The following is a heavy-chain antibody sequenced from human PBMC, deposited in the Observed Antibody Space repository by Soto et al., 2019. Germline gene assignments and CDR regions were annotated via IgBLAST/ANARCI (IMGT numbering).Heavy chain of an antibody. D-gene: IGHD5-12*01. CDR2: ISNDGSDQ. J-gene: IGHJ4*02. V-gene: IGHV3-30*03. CDR3: AQGCSGAYCFFLVN. CDR1: GFTFNNYA. Sequence: QVQLVESGGGVVQPGRSLRLSCAASGFTFNNYAMHWVGQAPGKGLEWVAIISNDGSDQTYVHSVKGRFTISRDNSKNTVYLQMNSLRPDDTAVYFCAQGCSGAYCFFLVNWGQGTLVTVSS.